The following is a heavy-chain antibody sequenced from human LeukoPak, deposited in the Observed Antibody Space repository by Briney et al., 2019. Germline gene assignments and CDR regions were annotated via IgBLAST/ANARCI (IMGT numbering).Heavy chain of an antibody. Sequence: SVKVSCKASGGTFSSYAISWVRQAPGQGLEWMGGIIPIFGTANYAQKFQGRVTITADESTSTAYMELSSLRSEDTAVYYCATGYCSSASCYSAFDIWGQGTMVTVSS. J-gene: IGHJ3*02. CDR1: GGTFSSYA. V-gene: IGHV1-69*01. D-gene: IGHD2-2*01. CDR3: ATGYCSSASCYSAFDI. CDR2: IIPIFGTA.